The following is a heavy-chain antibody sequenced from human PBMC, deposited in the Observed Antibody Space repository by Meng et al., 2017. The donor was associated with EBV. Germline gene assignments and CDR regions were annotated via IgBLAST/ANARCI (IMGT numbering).Heavy chain of an antibody. CDR2: INPNSGGT. CDR3: ARVGIAVAGTGDY. CDR1: GYTFTGYY. Sequence: GQLVQLGAGVKKPVASVKVSCKASGYTFTGYYMHWVRQAPGQGLEWMGRINPNSGGTNYAQKFQGRVTMTRDTSISTAYMELSRLRSDDTAVYYCARVGIAVAGTGDYWGQGTLVTVSS. D-gene: IGHD6-19*01. V-gene: IGHV1-2*06. J-gene: IGHJ4*02.